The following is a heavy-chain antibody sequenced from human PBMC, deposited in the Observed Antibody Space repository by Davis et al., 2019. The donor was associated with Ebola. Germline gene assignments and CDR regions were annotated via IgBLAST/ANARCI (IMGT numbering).Heavy chain of an antibody. V-gene: IGHV3-23*01. CDR1: GFTFGSFA. D-gene: IGHD3-22*01. J-gene: IGHJ4*02. CDR3: ARRGAGGYWWGAFDY. CDR2: ISPSGDAT. Sequence: GESLKIPCAASGFTFGSFAIGWVRQAPGKGLEWVSAISPSGDATYYADSVKGRFTITSDHSKKILSLEMNSLRAEDADIYYCARRGAGGYWWGAFDYWGQGTRVTVSS.